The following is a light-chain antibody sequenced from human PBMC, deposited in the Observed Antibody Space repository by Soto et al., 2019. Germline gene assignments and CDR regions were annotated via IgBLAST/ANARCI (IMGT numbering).Light chain of an antibody. V-gene: IGKV3-20*01. J-gene: IGKJ5*01. CDR3: QQYGNSTIT. CDR2: GTS. Sequence: EVDLTQSPGTLSLSRGERATLSXRASERIYSAYLGWYQKKXGQDPRLXIYGTSSRATGIPDRFSGSGSGTDFNLTISRLEPEDFAVYYCQQYGNSTITFGQGTRLEIK. CDR1: ERIYSAY.